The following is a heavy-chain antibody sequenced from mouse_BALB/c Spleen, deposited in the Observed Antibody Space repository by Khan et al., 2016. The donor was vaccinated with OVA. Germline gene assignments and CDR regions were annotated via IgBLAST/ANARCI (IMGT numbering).Heavy chain of an antibody. Sequence: VQLQQSGTVLARPGASVKTSCKASGYNFTSYWMHWVKQRPGQGLEWIGGIFPGNSDTTHNQKLKGKAKLTAVTSASTAYMELSSLTNEDSTVYYCTRAGYGAFAFWGQGTLVTVSA. V-gene: IGHV1-5*01. CDR3: TRAGYGAFAF. CDR2: IFPGNSDT. J-gene: IGHJ3*01. D-gene: IGHD1-1*01. CDR1: GYNFTSYW.